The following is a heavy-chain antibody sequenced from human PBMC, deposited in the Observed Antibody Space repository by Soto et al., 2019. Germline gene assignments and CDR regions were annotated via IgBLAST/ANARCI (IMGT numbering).Heavy chain of an antibody. D-gene: IGHD4-17*01. Sequence: QVQLVQSGAEVRKPGSSVKVSCKASGVTYNTFAVSWVRQAPGQGLEWMGGIIPVLGPAFYAQKVQGRVRMTTDTSTGTAYMELRSLRSDDSAVYYCTRDLGYGDYGTDYWGQGTLVTVST. V-gene: IGHV1-69*06. CDR2: IIPVLGPA. CDR3: TRDLGYGDYGTDY. J-gene: IGHJ4*02. CDR1: GVTYNTFA.